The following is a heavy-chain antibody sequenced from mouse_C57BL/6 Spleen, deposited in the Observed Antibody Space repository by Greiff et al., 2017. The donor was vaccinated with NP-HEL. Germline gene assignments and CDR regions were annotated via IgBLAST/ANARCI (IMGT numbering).Heavy chain of an antibody. CDR3: AIYYYGSEDFDY. D-gene: IGHD1-1*01. CDR2: IYPRSGNT. V-gene: IGHV1-81*01. CDR1: GYTFTSYG. J-gene: IGHJ2*01. Sequence: QVQLKESGAELARPGASVKLSCKASGYTFTSYGISWVKQRTGQGLEWIGEIYPRSGNTYYNEKFKGKATLTADKSSSTAYMELRSLTSEDSAVYFCAIYYYGSEDFDYWGQGTTLTVSS.